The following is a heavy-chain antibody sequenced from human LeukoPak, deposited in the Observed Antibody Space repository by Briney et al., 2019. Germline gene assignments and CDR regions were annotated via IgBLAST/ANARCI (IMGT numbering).Heavy chain of an antibody. CDR3: AKDIRGMGQWLGFDY. Sequence: PGRSLRLSCAASGFTFDDYAMHWVRQAPGKGLEWVSGISWNSGSIGYADSVKGRFTISRDNAKSSLYLQMNSLRAEDTALYYCAKDIRGMGQWLGFDYWGQGTLVTVSS. J-gene: IGHJ4*02. CDR2: ISWNSGSI. D-gene: IGHD6-19*01. CDR1: GFTFDDYA. V-gene: IGHV3-9*01.